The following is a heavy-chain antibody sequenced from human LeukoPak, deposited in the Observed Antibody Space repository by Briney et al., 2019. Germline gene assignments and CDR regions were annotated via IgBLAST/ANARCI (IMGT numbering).Heavy chain of an antibody. CDR3: AKDPDCTGGVCYTFFDY. Sequence: QAGGSLRLSCVASGFTFSSYAMSWVRQAPGKGLEWVSAISGSGGSTYYADSVKGRFTISRDNSKNTLYLQMNSLRAEDTAVYYCAKDPDCTGGVCYTFFDYWGQGTLVTVSS. J-gene: IGHJ4*02. CDR1: GFTFSSYA. CDR2: ISGSGGST. D-gene: IGHD2-8*02. V-gene: IGHV3-23*01.